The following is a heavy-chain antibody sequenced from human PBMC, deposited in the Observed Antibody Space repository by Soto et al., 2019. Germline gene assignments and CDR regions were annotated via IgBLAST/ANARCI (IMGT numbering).Heavy chain of an antibody. Sequence: HVQLVESGGGVVQPGRSLRLSCAASGFSRSNYFMHWVRQAPGKGLEWVAIISYDGSNKHYADSVKGRFTISRDNSQNTVYVQMNSLRAEDTAVDRCARGDNYYGIDVWGQGTTVTVSS. CDR2: ISYDGSNK. V-gene: IGHV3-30-3*01. CDR3: ARGDNYYGIDV. J-gene: IGHJ6*02. D-gene: IGHD2-15*01. CDR1: GFSRSNYF.